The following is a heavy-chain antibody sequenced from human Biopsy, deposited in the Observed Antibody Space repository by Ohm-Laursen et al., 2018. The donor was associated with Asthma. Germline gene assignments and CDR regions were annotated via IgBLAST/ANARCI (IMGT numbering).Heavy chain of an antibody. CDR1: GFTFGNFA. D-gene: IGHD4-23*01. CDR3: ARAYGGSFFSGSFDI. CDR2: IKTNRRGA. V-gene: IGHV3-23*01. Sequence: SLRLSCAASGFTFGNFAMSWACQAPGKGLEWVSTIKTNRRGADYPDPAKGRFTISRDDSKNTLYLQMSSLRAEDTAVYYCARAYGGSFFSGSFDIWGQGTMVTVSS. J-gene: IGHJ3*02.